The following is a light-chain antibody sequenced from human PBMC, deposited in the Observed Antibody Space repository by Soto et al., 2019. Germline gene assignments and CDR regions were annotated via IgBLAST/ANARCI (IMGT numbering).Light chain of an antibody. CDR1: MRDVGAYNL. CDR2: EVR. CDR3: RSYTSKRSLI. J-gene: IGLJ2*01. V-gene: IGLV2-14*01. Sequence: QSALTQPASVSGSPGQSITISCAGTMRDVGAYNLVSWYQQHPGRAPQLIIYEVRNRPSGISFRFSGSKSGNTASLTISGLQAEDEADYYCRSYTSKRSLIFGGGTKLTVL.